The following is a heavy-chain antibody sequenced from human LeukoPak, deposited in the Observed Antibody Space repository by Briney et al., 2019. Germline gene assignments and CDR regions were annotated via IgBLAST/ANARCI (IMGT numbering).Heavy chain of an antibody. Sequence: GASVKVSCKASGYTFTGYYMHWVRQAPGQGLEWMGWINPNSGGTNYAQKFQGRVTMTRDTSISTAYMELSRLRSDDTAVYYCARVRMVRGVIKPPFDYWGQGTLVTVSS. CDR2: INPNSGGT. CDR1: GYTFTGYY. CDR3: ARVRMVRGVIKPPFDY. J-gene: IGHJ4*02. V-gene: IGHV1-2*02. D-gene: IGHD3-10*01.